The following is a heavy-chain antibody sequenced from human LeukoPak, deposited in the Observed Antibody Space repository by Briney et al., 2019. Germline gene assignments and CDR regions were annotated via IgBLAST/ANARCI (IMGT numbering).Heavy chain of an antibody. CDR1: GFSLSTNGVG. CDR2: IYWNDDK. Sequence: SGPTLVNPTQTLMLTCTFSGFSLSTNGVGVGWIRQPPGKALEWLALIYWNDDKRYSLSLKNRLTITKDTSKTQVVLTMTNMDPVDTATYYCAHAGLTSSFDYWGQGSLVTVSS. D-gene: IGHD3-16*01. CDR3: AHAGLTSSFDY. J-gene: IGHJ4*02. V-gene: IGHV2-5*01.